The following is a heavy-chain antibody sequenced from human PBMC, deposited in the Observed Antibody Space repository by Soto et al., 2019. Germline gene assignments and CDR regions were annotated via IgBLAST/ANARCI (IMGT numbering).Heavy chain of an antibody. CDR3: ARGGRRFAL. J-gene: IGHJ2*01. Sequence: QVQLQQWGAGLLKPSETLSLTCAVYGGSFSGYYWSWIRQPPGKGLEWIGEINHSGSTNYNPSLKSRVTISVDTSKNQSPLKLSSGTAADTAVYYCARGGRRFALWGRGTLVTVSS. V-gene: IGHV4-34*01. CDR1: GGSFSGYY. CDR2: INHSGST.